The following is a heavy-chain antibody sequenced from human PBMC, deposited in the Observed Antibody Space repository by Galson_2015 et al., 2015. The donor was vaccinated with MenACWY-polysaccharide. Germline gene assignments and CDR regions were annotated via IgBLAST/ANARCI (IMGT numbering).Heavy chain of an antibody. CDR1: GFAFSGYA. Sequence: SLRLSCAASGFAFSGYAMSWVRQAPGKGLEWVSSIAAHGTSTYYADSVKGRLTISRDNSKNTLFLHMNSLRAEDTAVYYCAKYAVGGYLNYRIDYRGQGTRVIVS. CDR2: IAAHGTST. D-gene: IGHD1-26*01. CDR3: AKYAVGGYLNYRIDY. J-gene: IGHJ4*02. V-gene: IGHV3-23*01.